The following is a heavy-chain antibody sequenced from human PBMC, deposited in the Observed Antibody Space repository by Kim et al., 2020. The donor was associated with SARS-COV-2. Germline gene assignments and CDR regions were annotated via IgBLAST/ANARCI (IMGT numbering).Heavy chain of an antibody. V-gene: IGHV3-30*04. J-gene: IGHJ4*02. Sequence: GGSLRLSCAASGFTFSTYAMHWVRQAPGKGLEWVAVISYDGSNKYYADSVKGRFTISRDNSKNTLYLQMNSLRAEDMAVYYCARGTYYDILIGPREYWGQGTLVTVSS. CDR1: GFTFSTYA. CDR3: ARGTYYDILIGPREY. D-gene: IGHD3-9*01. CDR2: ISYDGSNK.